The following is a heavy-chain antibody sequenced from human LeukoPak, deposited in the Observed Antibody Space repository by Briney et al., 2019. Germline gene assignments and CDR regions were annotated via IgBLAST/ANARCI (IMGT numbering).Heavy chain of an antibody. CDR2: ISTSGTTM. D-gene: IGHD5-24*01. Sequence: PGGSLRLSCAASGFTLSDYYMSWIRQAPGKGLEWVSYISTSGTTMYYADSVKGRFTISRDNAKNSLYLQMNSLRAENTAVYYCAKLHGYNFDYWGQGTLVTVSS. J-gene: IGHJ4*02. CDR1: GFTLSDYY. V-gene: IGHV3-11*04. CDR3: AKLHGYNFDY.